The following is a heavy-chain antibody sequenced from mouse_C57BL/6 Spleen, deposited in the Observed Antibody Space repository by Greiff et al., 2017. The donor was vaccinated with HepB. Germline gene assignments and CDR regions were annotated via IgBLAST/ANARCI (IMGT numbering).Heavy chain of an antibody. V-gene: IGHV3-6*01. CDR3: ARERLLYAMDY. CDR1: GYSITSGYY. Sequence: EVQRVESGPGLVKPSQSLSLTCSVTGYSITSGYYWNWIRQFPGNKLEWMGYISYDGSNNYNPSLKNRISITRDTSKNQFFLKLNSVTTEDTATYYCARERLLYAMDYWGQGTSVTVSS. J-gene: IGHJ4*01. D-gene: IGHD1-1*01. CDR2: ISYDGSN.